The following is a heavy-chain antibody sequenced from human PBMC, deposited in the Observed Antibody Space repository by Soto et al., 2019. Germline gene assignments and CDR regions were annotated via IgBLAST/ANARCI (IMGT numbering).Heavy chain of an antibody. Sequence: QVQLQESGPGLVKPSQTLSLSCTVSGDSMSRGDYYWSWIHQPPGKGLEWIGFIYHTGRTDYSPSLKGRVDISVDTSKNQFSLKLSSVTAADTAVYYCARDPLYDYGDLSHVFDMWGQLTIVTVSS. D-gene: IGHD4-17*01. CDR3: ARDPLYDYGDLSHVFDM. CDR2: IYHTGRT. CDR1: GDSMSRGDYY. J-gene: IGHJ3*02. V-gene: IGHV4-30-4*01.